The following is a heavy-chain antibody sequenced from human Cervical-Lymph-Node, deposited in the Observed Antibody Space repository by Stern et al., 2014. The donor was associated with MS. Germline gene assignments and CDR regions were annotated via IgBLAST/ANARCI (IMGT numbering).Heavy chain of an antibody. CDR2: IFYGGTP. CDR3: ARHQRAMITLRLGHFDP. J-gene: IGHJ5*02. Sequence: QVQLVESGPGLVKPSETLSLTCTVSGGSISSNTYYWGWIRQPPGKGLEWIGSIFYGGTPPLNPSPKGRVPISVDPSKNQFSLIRSSVTAADTAIYYCARHQRAMITLRLGHFDPWGQGTLVTVSS. CDR1: GGSISSNTYY. V-gene: IGHV4-39*01. D-gene: IGHD2-15*01.